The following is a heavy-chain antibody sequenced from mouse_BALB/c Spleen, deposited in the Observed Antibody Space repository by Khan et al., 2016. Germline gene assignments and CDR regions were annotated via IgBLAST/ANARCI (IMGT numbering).Heavy chain of an antibody. CDR3: ARDSSGYFDS. V-gene: IGHV8-12*01. CDR2: IYWDDDK. J-gene: IGHJ2*01. D-gene: IGHD3-2*01. Sequence: QVNLKESGPGILQPSQTLSLTCSFSGFSLSTSGMGVSWIRQPSGKGLEWLAHIYWDDDKRYNPALKSRLTISKDTSSNQVFLKITSVDTADTATYYCARDSSGYFDSWGQGTTLPVSS. CDR1: GFSLSTSGMG.